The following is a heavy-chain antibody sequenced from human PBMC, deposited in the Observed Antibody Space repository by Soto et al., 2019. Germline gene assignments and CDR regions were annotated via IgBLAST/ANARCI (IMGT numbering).Heavy chain of an antibody. D-gene: IGHD1-26*01. J-gene: IGHJ4*02. CDR1: GASVSSETHF. V-gene: IGHV4-61*01. Sequence: SETLSLTCTVSGASVSSETHFWSWIRQPPGKGLEWIGYIHDSGITNSNPSLKGRVTIAADRSKNQFSLRLSSVTAADTAVYFCAREDMSGTYYFDHWGQGTLVTVSS. CDR2: IHDSGIT. CDR3: AREDMSGTYYFDH.